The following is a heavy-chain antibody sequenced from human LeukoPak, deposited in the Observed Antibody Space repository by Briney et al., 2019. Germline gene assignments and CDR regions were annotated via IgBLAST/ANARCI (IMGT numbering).Heavy chain of an antibody. CDR2: IYYSGST. CDR1: GGSISSYY. CDR3: ARLGRFTVRTLDY. V-gene: IGHV4-59*12. Sequence: SETLSLTCTVSGGSISSYYWSWIRQPPGKGLEWIGYIYYSGSTNYNPSLKSRVTISVDTSKNQFSLKLSSVTAADTAVYYCARLGRFTVRTLDYWGQGTLVTVSS. D-gene: IGHD3-3*01. J-gene: IGHJ4*02.